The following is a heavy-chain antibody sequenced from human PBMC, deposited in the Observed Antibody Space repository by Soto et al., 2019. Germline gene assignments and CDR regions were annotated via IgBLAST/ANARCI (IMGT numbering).Heavy chain of an antibody. D-gene: IGHD6-19*01. CDR3: ASFLSSGWYERVDYYGMDV. Sequence: SETLSLTCAVSCGSISSSNWWSWVRQPPGKGLEWIGEIYHSGSTNYNPSLKSRVTISVDKSKNQFSLKLSSVTAADTAVYYCASFLSSGWYERVDYYGMDVWGQGTTVTVSS. J-gene: IGHJ6*02. CDR1: CGSISSSNW. V-gene: IGHV4-4*02. CDR2: IYHSGST.